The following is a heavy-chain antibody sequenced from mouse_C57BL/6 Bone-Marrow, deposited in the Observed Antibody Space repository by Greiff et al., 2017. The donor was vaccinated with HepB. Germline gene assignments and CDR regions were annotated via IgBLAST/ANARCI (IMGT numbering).Heavy chain of an antibody. Sequence: VQLQQSGPELVKPGASVKISCKASGYAFSSSWMNWVKQRPGKGLEWIGRIYPGDGDTNYNGKFKGKATLTADKSSSTAYMQLSSLTSEDSAVYFCARRGFITTVVATKGYFDYWGQGTTLTVSS. D-gene: IGHD1-1*01. CDR1: GYAFSSSW. CDR3: ARRGFITTVVATKGYFDY. J-gene: IGHJ2*01. CDR2: IYPGDGDT. V-gene: IGHV1-82*01.